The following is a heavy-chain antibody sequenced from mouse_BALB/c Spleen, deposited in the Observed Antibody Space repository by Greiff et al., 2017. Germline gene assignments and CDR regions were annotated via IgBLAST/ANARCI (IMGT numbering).Heavy chain of an antibody. CDR1: GYTFTSYW. V-gene: IGHV1-69*02. CDR2: IYPSDSYT. D-gene: IGHD1-1*01. Sequence: QVQLQQPGAELVRPGASVKLSCKASGYTFTSYWINWVKQRPGQGLEWIGNIYPSDSYTNYNQKFKDKATLTVDKSSSTAYMQLSSPTSEDSAVYYCTREDYGIAMDYWGQGTSVTVSS. CDR3: TREDYGIAMDY. J-gene: IGHJ4*01.